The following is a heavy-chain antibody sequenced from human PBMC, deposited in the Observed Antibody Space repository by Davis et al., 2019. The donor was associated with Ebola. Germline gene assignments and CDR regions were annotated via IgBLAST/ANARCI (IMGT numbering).Heavy chain of an antibody. Sequence: SETLSLTCTVSGGSISSYYWNWIRQPPGKGLEWIAFIYYSGSTNYNPSLKSRVTISLDTSKNQFSLKVSSVTAADTAMYYCARTPQYTSYGSYFDYWGQGALVTVSS. CDR3: ARTPQYTSYGSYFDY. CDR2: IYYSGST. CDR1: GGSISSYY. J-gene: IGHJ4*02. V-gene: IGHV4-59*12. D-gene: IGHD1-26*01.